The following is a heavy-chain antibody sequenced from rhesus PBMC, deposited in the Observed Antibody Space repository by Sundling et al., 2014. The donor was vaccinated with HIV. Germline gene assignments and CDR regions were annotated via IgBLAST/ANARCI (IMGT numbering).Heavy chain of an antibody. CDR1: GGSISSGYYY. D-gene: IGHD6-31*01. Sequence: QVQLQESGPGLVKPSETLSLTCAVSGGSISSGYYYWSWIRQPPGKGLEWIGYITYSGSTSQNPSLKSRVTISRDTSKNQFSLKLRSVTAADTAVYYCAREGGWVDYWGQGVLVTVSS. CDR3: AREGGWVDY. J-gene: IGHJ4*01. V-gene: IGHV4-122*02. CDR2: ITYSGST.